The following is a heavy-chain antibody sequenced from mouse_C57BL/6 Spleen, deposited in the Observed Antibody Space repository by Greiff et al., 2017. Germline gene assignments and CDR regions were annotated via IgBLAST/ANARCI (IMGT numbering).Heavy chain of an antibody. D-gene: IGHD1-1*01. V-gene: IGHV1-61*01. CDR1: GYTFTSYW. Sequence: VQLQQPGAELVRPGSSVKLSCKASGYTFTSYWMDWVKQRPGQGLEWIGNIYPSDSETHYNQKFKDKDTLTVDKSSSTAYMQLSSLTSEDSAVYYCARSITTVVAPYYFDYWGKGTTLTVSS. J-gene: IGHJ2*01. CDR3: ARSITTVVAPYYFDY. CDR2: IYPSDSET.